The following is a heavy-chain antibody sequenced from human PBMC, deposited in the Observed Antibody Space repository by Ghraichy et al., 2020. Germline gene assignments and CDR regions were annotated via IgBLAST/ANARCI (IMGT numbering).Heavy chain of an antibody. D-gene: IGHD6-19*01. CDR2: TYYRSKWYN. J-gene: IGHJ4*02. CDR3: ARERVTVACNHRLDY. V-gene: IGHV6-1*01. Sequence: SQTLSLTCDISGDSVSSNSAAWNWIRQSPLRGLEWLGRTYYRSKWYNDYAVSVKSRITINPDTSKNQFSLQLNSVTPEDTAVYYCARERVTVACNHRLDYWGQGTLVTVSS. CDR1: GDSVSSNSAA.